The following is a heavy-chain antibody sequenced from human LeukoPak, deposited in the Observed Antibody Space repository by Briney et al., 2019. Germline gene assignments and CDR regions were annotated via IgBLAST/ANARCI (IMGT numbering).Heavy chain of an antibody. CDR2: ISGSGGST. CDR1: GFTFSSYA. CDR3: AKDGYCSSTSCYSGGFDH. D-gene: IGHD2-2*03. V-gene: IGHV3-23*01. Sequence: GGSLRLSCAASGFTFSSYAMSWVRQAPGKGLEWVSAISGSGGSTYYADSVKGRFTISRDNSKNTLYLQMNSLRAEDTAVYYCAKDGYCSSTSCYSGGFDHWGQGTLVTVSS. J-gene: IGHJ4*02.